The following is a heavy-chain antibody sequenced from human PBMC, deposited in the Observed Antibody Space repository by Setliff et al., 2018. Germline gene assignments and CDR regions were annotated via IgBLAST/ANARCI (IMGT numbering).Heavy chain of an antibody. Sequence: GGSLRLSCAASGFTFSGYAMYWVRQASWKGLEWVGRIRSNSDSYSTIYAASVRGRFTISRDDSKNTAYLQMNSLKTEDTAVYYCAAAPAGRDVFDMWGQGTMVTVSS. CDR1: GFTFSGYA. D-gene: IGHD6-13*01. V-gene: IGHV3-73*01. CDR3: AAAPAGRDVFDM. J-gene: IGHJ3*02. CDR2: IRSNSDSYST.